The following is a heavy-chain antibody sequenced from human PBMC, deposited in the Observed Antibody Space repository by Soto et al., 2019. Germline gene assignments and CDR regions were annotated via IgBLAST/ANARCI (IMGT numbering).Heavy chain of an antibody. CDR2: ISGSGGST. D-gene: IGHD6-13*01. V-gene: IGHV3-23*01. Sequence: PGGSLRLSCAASGFTFSSYAMSWVRQAPGKGLEWVSAISGSGGSTYYADSVKGRFTISRDNSKNTLYLQMNSLRAEDTAVYYCAKDAPLDSIPAAGTRYFDYCGQGTLVTVYS. CDR3: AKDAPLDSIPAAGTRYFDY. CDR1: GFTFSSYA. J-gene: IGHJ4*02.